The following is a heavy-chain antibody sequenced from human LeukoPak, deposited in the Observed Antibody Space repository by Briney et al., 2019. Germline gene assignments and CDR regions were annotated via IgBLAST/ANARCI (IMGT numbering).Heavy chain of an antibody. V-gene: IGHV1-8*01. CDR3: ARVLNYYYYYMDV. CDR2: MNPNRGDT. Sequence: ASVKVSCKASVYTVTSYDIKWVRQATGRGLEWVGWMNPNRGDTRYAQKFQGRGTMTRNTSISTAYMELSSLRSEDTAVYYCARVLNYYYYYMDVWGKGTTVTVSS. J-gene: IGHJ6*03. CDR1: VYTVTSYD.